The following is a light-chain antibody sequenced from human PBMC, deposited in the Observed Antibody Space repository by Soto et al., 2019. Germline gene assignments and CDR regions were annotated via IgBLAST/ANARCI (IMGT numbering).Light chain of an antibody. Sequence: EIVLTQSPGTLALSPGERATLSCRASQSVSSSYLAWYHQKPGQAPRLLIDGASSRATSIPDRCSGSGSGTVFTLTISRLEPEDFAVYYCQQYGSSQTFGQGTKVDI. V-gene: IGKV3-20*01. J-gene: IGKJ1*01. CDR2: GAS. CDR1: QSVSSSY. CDR3: QQYGSSQT.